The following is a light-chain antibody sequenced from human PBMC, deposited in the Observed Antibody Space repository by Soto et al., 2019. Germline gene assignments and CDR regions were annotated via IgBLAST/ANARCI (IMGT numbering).Light chain of an antibody. V-gene: IGKV4-1*01. CDR2: WAS. CDR3: QQYYDTPFT. CDR1: QSVLYSSNNKNY. Sequence: DIVMTQSPGSLAVFLGERATINCKSSQSVLYSSNNKNYLAWYQQKPGQPPKLLISWASTRESGVPDRFSGSGSGTDFTLTISSLQAEDVAVYYCQQYYDTPFTFGPGTKVDIK. J-gene: IGKJ3*01.